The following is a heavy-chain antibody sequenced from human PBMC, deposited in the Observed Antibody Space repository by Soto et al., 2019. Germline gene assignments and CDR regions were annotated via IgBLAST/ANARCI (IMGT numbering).Heavy chain of an antibody. D-gene: IGHD3-22*01. J-gene: IGHJ4*02. CDR3: ARGKAYYDSSGYYLTFFFDY. V-gene: IGHV4-31*03. CDR1: GGSISSGGYY. Sequence: LSLTCTVSGGSISSGGYYWSWIRQHPGKGLEWIGYIYYSGSTYYNPSLKSRVTISVDTSKNQFSLKLSSVTAADTAVYYCARGKAYYDSSGYYLTFFFDYWGQGILVTVSS. CDR2: IYYSGST.